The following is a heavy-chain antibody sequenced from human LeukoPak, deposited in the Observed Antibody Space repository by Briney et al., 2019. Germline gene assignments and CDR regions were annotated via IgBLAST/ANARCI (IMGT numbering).Heavy chain of an antibody. J-gene: IGHJ4*02. D-gene: IGHD1-26*01. V-gene: IGHV3-21*01. CDR1: GFTFSSYE. Sequence: PGGSLRLSCAASGFTFSSYEMNWVRQAPGKGLEWVSSISSSSSYIYYADSVKGRFTISRDNAKNSLYLQMNSLRAEDTAVYYCARDHVSYYPRFDYWVQGTLVTVSS. CDR3: ARDHVSYYPRFDY. CDR2: ISSSSSYI.